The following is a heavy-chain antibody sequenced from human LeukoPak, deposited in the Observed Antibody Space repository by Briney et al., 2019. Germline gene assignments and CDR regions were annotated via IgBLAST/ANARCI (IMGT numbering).Heavy chain of an antibody. CDR1: GYTLTSYG. V-gene: IGHV1-18*01. CDR3: ARDRGRGSGSYSDFDY. Sequence: ASVKVSCKASGYTLTSYGISWVRQAPGQGLEWMGWISAYNGNTNYAQKLQGRVTMTTDTSTSTAYMELSSLRSEDTAVYYCARDRGRGSGSYSDFDYWGQGTLVTVSS. CDR2: ISAYNGNT. D-gene: IGHD1-26*01. J-gene: IGHJ4*02.